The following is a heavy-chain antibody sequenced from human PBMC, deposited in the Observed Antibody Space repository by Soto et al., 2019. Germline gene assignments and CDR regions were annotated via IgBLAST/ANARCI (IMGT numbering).Heavy chain of an antibody. V-gene: IGHV1-69*13. Sequence: SVKVSCKASGGTFSSYAISWVRQAPGQGLEWMGGIIPIFGTANYAQKFQGRVTITADESTSTAYMELSSLRSEDAAVYYCARIDSGTTIYYYYYGMDVWGQGTTVTVSS. CDR2: IIPIFGTA. CDR3: ARIDSGTTIYYYYYGMDV. CDR1: GGTFSSYA. D-gene: IGHD1-1*01. J-gene: IGHJ6*02.